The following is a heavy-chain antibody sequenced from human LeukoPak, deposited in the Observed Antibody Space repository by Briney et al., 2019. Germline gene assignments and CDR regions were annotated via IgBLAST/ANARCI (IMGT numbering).Heavy chain of an antibody. D-gene: IGHD3-22*01. Sequence: SVKVSCKASGGTFSSYAISWVRQAPGQGLEWMGGIIPIFGTANYAQKFQGRVTITADESTSTAYMEIRSLRSVDTAVYYCAREAPDSSGYYYGVYWGQGTLVTVSS. J-gene: IGHJ4*02. V-gene: IGHV1-69*13. CDR2: IIPIFGTA. CDR1: GGTFSSYA. CDR3: AREAPDSSGYYYGVY.